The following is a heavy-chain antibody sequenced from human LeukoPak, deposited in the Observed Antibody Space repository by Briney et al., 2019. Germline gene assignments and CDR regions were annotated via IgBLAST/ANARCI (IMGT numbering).Heavy chain of an antibody. V-gene: IGHV3-23*01. CDR2: ISGRGDTI. CDR1: GFTFSCYA. CDR3: AKATMATTYFDY. Sequence: GGSLRLSCAASGFTFSCYAMSWVRQAPGKGLEWVSAISGRGDTIFYADSLRGRFTVSRDNSKNTLYLQMNSLRAEDTAVYYCAKATMATTYFDYWGQGTLVTVSS. J-gene: IGHJ4*02. D-gene: IGHD5-24*01.